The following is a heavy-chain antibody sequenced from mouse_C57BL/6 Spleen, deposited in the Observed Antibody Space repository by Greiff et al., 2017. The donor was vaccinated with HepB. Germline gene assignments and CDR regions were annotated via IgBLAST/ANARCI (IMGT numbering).Heavy chain of an antibody. CDR3: ARHNYYGSSHWYFDV. D-gene: IGHD1-1*01. V-gene: IGHV1-54*01. CDR2: INPGSGGT. CDR1: GYAFTNYL. Sequence: QVQLQQSGAELVRPGTSVKVSCKASGYAFTNYLIEWVKQRPGQGLEWIGVINPGSGGTNYNEKFKGKATLTADKSSSTAYMQLSSLTSEDSAVYFCARHNYYGSSHWYFDVWGTGTTVTVSS. J-gene: IGHJ1*03.